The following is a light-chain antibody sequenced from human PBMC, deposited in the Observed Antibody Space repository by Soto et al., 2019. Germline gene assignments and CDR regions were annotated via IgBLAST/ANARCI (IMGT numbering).Light chain of an antibody. Sequence: QTVVTQEPSFSVSPGGTVTLTCGLSTGSVSTNYYPSWYQQTPGQPPRTLIFNTKTRSSGVPDRFSGSIVGNKAALTITGAQADDECDYSCLLYMGSGIVIFGGGTKVTVL. CDR3: LLYMGSGIVI. CDR1: TGSVSTNYY. J-gene: IGLJ2*01. V-gene: IGLV8-61*01. CDR2: NTK.